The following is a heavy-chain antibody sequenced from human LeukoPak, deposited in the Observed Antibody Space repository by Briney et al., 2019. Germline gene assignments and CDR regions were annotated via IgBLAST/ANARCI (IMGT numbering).Heavy chain of an antibody. CDR2: INHSGST. D-gene: IGHD3-10*01. J-gene: IGHJ4*02. V-gene: IGHV4-34*01. Sequence: SETLSLTCAVYGGSFSGYYWSWIRQPPGKGLEWIGEINHSGSTNYNPSLKSRVTISVDTSKNQFSLKLSSVTAADTAVYYCTSRRRGFGAPYFDYWGQGTLVTVSS. CDR3: TSRRRGFGAPYFDY. CDR1: GGSFSGYY.